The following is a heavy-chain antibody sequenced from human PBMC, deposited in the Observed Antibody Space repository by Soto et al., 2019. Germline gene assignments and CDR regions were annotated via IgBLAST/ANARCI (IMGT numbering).Heavy chain of an antibody. Sequence: PSETLSLTCTVSGGSISSYYWSWIRQPAGKGLEWIGRIYTSGSTNYNPSLKSRVTMSVDTSKNQFSPKLSSVTAADTAVYYCAATPLERDIVAFWPGFGFNWFDPWGQGTLVTVSS. CDR1: GGSISSYY. D-gene: IGHD5-12*01. CDR3: AATPLERDIVAFWPGFGFNWFDP. CDR2: IYTSGST. J-gene: IGHJ5*02. V-gene: IGHV4-4*07.